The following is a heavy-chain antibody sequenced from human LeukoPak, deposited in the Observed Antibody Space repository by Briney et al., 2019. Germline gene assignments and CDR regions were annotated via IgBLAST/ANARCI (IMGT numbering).Heavy chain of an antibody. J-gene: IGHJ5*02. CDR3: ARDYLESYGSGNNWFDP. CDR2: IIPLVGTA. CDR1: GGTFSSYA. Sequence: SVKVSCKASGGTFSSYAISWVRQAPGQGLEWMGGIIPLVGTANYPQKFQGRVTITADESKSTAYMELSSLRSEDTAVYYCARDYLESYGSGNNWFDPWGQGTLVTVS. V-gene: IGHV1-69*01. D-gene: IGHD3-10*01.